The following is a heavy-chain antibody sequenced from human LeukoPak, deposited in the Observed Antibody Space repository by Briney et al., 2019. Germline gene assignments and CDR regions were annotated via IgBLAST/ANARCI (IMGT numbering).Heavy chain of an antibody. Sequence: ASVKVSCKASGYTFTSYYMHWVRQAPGQGLEWMGIINPSGGSTSYAQKFQGRVTMTRDTSTSTVYMELSSLRSEDTAVYYCARGLRYSYGPTGKHDALDIWGQGTMVTVSS. D-gene: IGHD5-18*01. J-gene: IGHJ3*02. CDR3: ARGLRYSYGPTGKHDALDI. CDR1: GYTFTSYY. V-gene: IGHV1-46*03. CDR2: INPSGGST.